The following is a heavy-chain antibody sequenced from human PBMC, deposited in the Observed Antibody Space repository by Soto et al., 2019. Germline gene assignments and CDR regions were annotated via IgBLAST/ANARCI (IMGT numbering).Heavy chain of an antibody. V-gene: IGHV3-23*01. CDR1: GFSFSSYA. D-gene: IGHD2-21*02. CDR3: AKDDCFDY. CDR2: ISGTGGST. Sequence: GGSLRLSCAASGFSFSSYAMSWVRQTPGKGLEWVSAISGTGGSTYYADSVQGRFTISRDNSENTLYLRMNSLRAEDTAVYYCAKDDCFDYWGQGTLVTVSS. J-gene: IGHJ4*02.